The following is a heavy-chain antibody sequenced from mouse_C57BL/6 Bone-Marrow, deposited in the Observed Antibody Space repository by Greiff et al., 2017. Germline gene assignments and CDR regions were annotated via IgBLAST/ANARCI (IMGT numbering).Heavy chain of an antibody. J-gene: IGHJ2*01. CDR2: IYPRSGNT. Sequence: QVQLQQSGAELVRPGASVTLSCTASGYTFTSYGISWVKQRTGQGLEWIGEIYPRSGNTYYNEKFKGKATLTADKSSSTAYMELRSLTSEDSAVYFCARDYFFDYWGQGTTLTVSS. CDR1: GYTFTSYG. CDR3: ARDYFFDY. V-gene: IGHV1-81*01.